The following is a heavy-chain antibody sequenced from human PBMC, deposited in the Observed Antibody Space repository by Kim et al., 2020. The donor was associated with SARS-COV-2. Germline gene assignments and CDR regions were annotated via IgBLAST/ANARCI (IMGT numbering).Heavy chain of an antibody. CDR3: AKGDSSSPYYYYYMDV. V-gene: IGHV3-23*01. Sequence: SVKGRFTISRDKSKNTLYLQMNSLRAEDTAVYYCAKGDSSSPYYYYYMDVWGKGTTVTVSS. D-gene: IGHD6-6*01. J-gene: IGHJ6*03.